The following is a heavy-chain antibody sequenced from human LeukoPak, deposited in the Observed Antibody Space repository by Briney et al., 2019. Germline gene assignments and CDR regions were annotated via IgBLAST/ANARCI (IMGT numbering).Heavy chain of an antibody. J-gene: IGHJ4*02. CDR1: GGSYSGYY. Sequence: SETLSLTCAVYGGSYSGYYWSWIRHPPGKGLELIGEINHSGSTNYNPSLKSRVTISVDTSKNQLSLKLSSVTAADTAVYYCARESGGSRGYSYGFDYWGQGTLVTVSS. D-gene: IGHD5-18*01. V-gene: IGHV4-34*01. CDR2: INHSGST. CDR3: ARESGGSRGYSYGFDY.